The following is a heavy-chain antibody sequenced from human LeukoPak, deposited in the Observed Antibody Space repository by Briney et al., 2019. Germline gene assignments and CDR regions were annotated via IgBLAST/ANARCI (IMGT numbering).Heavy chain of an antibody. D-gene: IGHD5-24*01. CDR1: GYTFTGYY. CDR3: ARGGRDGYKPTGY. CDR2: INPNSGGT. Sequence: ASVKVSCKASGYTFTGYYMHWVRQAPGQGLEWMGRINPNSGGTNNAQKFQGRVTMTRDTSISTAYMELSRLRSDDTAVYYCARGGRDGYKPTGYWGQGTLVTVSS. J-gene: IGHJ4*02. V-gene: IGHV1-2*06.